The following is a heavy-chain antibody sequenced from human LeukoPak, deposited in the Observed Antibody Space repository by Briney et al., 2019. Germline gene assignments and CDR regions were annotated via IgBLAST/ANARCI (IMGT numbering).Heavy chain of an antibody. CDR2: INHSGNT. V-gene: IGHV4-34*01. J-gene: IGHJ4*02. D-gene: IGHD5-24*01. Sequence: SETPSLTCAVYGGSFSGYYWSWIRQPPGKGLEWIGEINHSGNTNYNPSLKSRVTISVDTSKNQFSLKLSSVTAADTAVYYCAVNVEMATVYFDYWGQGTLVTVSS. CDR3: AVNVEMATVYFDY. CDR1: GGSFSGYY.